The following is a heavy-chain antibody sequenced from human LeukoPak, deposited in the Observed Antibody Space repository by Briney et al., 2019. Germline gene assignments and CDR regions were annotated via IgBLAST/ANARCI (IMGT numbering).Heavy chain of an antibody. J-gene: IGHJ4*02. D-gene: IGHD5/OR15-5a*01. Sequence: GGSLRLSCAGCGFTLDDYGMRWVRQAPGKGGGCVSGITWNGGNTDYADSVKGRFTISRDNAKNFLYLQMNSLRAEDTALYYCARDRFRVPIDHWGQGTLVTVSS. CDR2: ITWNGGNT. CDR1: GFTLDDYG. CDR3: ARDRFRVPIDH. V-gene: IGHV3-20*04.